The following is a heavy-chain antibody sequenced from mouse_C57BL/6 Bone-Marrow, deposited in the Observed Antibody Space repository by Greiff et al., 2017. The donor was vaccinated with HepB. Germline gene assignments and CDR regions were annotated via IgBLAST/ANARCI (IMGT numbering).Heavy chain of an antibody. V-gene: IGHV1-56*01. CDR3: ARAYYSNYVSWFAY. CDR2: IFPGSGST. CDR1: GYTFTSHC. D-gene: IGHD2-5*01. Sequence: VQLQQSGPELVRPGASVKISCKAPGYTFTSHCMQWVRQRPGQGLEWIGEIFPGSGSTYYNEKFKGKATLTVDTSSSTAYMQLSSLTSEDSAVYFCARAYYSNYVSWFAYWGQGTLVTVSA. J-gene: IGHJ3*01.